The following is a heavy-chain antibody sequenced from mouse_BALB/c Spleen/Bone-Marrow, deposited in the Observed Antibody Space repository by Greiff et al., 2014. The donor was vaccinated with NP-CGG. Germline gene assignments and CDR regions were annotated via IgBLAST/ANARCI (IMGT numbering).Heavy chain of an antibody. Sequence: DLVRPGASVKLSCKASGYTFTSYWINWIKQRPGQGLEWIGRIPPGSGTTYYNEMFKGKATLTVDTSSTTAYIQLSSLSPEDSAVYFCARGSYYYGTSSPWFAYWGQGILVTVSA. D-gene: IGHD1-1*01. CDR2: IPPGSGTT. V-gene: IGHV1S41*01. CDR3: ARGSYYYGTSSPWFAY. J-gene: IGHJ3*01. CDR1: GYTFTSYW.